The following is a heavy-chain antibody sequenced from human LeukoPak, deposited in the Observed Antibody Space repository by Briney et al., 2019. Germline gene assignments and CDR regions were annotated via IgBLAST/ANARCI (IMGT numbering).Heavy chain of an antibody. V-gene: IGHV1-69*04. CDR3: ASSRSGSPHEYFQH. D-gene: IGHD1-26*01. CDR2: IIPIFGIA. J-gene: IGHJ1*01. CDR1: GGTFSSYA. Sequence: SVKVSCKASGGTFSSYAISWVRQAPGQGLEWMGRIIPIFGIANYAQKFQGRVTITADKSTGTAYMELSSLRSEDTAVYYCASSRSGSPHEYFQHWGQGTLVTVSS.